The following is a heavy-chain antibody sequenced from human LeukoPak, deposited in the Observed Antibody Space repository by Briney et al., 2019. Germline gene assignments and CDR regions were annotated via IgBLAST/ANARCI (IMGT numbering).Heavy chain of an antibody. V-gene: IGHV3-7*01. J-gene: IGHJ6*02. CDR3: ARGVITIGCMDV. CDR2: IKQDGSEK. Sequence: GGSLRLSCAASGFTFSSYWMSWVRQAPGKGLEWVANIKQDGSEKYYADSVKGRFTISRDNSKNTLYLQMNSLRAEDTAVYYCARGVITIGCMDVWGQGTTVTVSS. CDR1: GFTFSSYW. D-gene: IGHD3-9*01.